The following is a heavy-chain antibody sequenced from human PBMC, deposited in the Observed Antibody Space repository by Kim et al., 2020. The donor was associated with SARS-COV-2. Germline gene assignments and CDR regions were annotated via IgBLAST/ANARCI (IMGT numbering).Heavy chain of an antibody. V-gene: IGHV1-69*13. CDR2: IIPIFGTA. CDR3: ARDWNYDILTGTPRGYYYYGMDV. D-gene: IGHD3-9*01. Sequence: SVKVSCKASGGTFSSYAISWVRQAPGQGLEWMGGIIPIFGTANYAQKFQGRVTITADESTSTAYMELSSLRSEDTAVYYCARDWNYDILTGTPRGYYYYGMDVWGQGTTVTVSS. J-gene: IGHJ6*02. CDR1: GGTFSSYA.